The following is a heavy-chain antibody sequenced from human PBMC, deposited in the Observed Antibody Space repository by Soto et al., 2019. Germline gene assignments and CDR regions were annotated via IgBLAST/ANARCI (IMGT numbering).Heavy chain of an antibody. CDR2: ISGSGGST. CDR3: AKPRNSGFLEWLYFDY. D-gene: IGHD3-3*01. CDR1: GFTFSSYA. V-gene: IGHV3-23*01. J-gene: IGHJ4*02. Sequence: PGGSLRLSCAASGFTFSSYAMSWVRQAPGKGLEWVSAISGSGGSTYYADSVKGRFTISRDNSKNTLYLQMNSLRAEDTAVYYCAKPRNSGFLEWLYFDYWGQGTLVTVSS.